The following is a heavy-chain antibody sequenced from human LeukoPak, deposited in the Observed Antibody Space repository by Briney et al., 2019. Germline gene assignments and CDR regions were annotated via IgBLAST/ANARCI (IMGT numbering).Heavy chain of an antibody. D-gene: IGHD6-6*01. J-gene: IGHJ6*02. CDR2: IIPIFGTA. Sequence: SVKVSCKASGGTFSSYAISWVRQAPGQGLEWMGGIIPIFGTANYAQKFQGRVTITADEATSTAYMELSSLRSEDTAVYYCARSSSSSDYYYYYGMDVWGQGTTVTVSS. CDR1: GGTFSSYA. CDR3: ARSSSSSDYYYYYGMDV. V-gene: IGHV1-69*13.